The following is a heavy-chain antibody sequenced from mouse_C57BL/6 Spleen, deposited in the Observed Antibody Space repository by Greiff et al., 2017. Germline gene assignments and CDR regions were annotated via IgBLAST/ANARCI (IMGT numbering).Heavy chain of an antibody. Sequence: QVHVKQPGAELVRPGTSVKLSCKASGYTFTSYWMHWVKQRPGQGLEWIGVIDPSDSYTNYNQQFKGKATLTVDTSSSTAYMQLSSLTSEDSAVYYGARRRIYYDDYYAMDYWGQGTSVTVSS. D-gene: IGHD2-4*01. CDR2: IDPSDSYT. CDR3: ARRRIYYDDYYAMDY. CDR1: GYTFTSYW. V-gene: IGHV1-59*01. J-gene: IGHJ4*01.